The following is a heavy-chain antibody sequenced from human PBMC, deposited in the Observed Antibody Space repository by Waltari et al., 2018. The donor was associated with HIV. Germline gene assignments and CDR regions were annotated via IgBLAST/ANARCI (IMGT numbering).Heavy chain of an antibody. D-gene: IGHD3-16*01. V-gene: IGHV3-7*01. J-gene: IGHJ4*02. CDR3: ARDHESGAGMYYFSH. Sequence: EVLLVQSGGALVQPGESLRLTCAPSGFTLSTYRMTWVCQAPGKGLEWVATINQDGSEKYYVDSVKGRFIISRDNAWTSLSLEMNNLRAEDTAVYYCARDHESGAGMYYFSHWGQGSLVTVSS. CDR1: GFTLSTYR. CDR2: INQDGSEK.